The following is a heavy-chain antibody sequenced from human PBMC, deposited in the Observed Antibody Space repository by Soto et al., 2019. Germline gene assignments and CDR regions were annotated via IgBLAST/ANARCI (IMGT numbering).Heavy chain of an antibody. D-gene: IGHD3-3*01. V-gene: IGHV3-15*01. J-gene: IGHJ6*02. CDR1: GFTFSNAL. Sequence: AGGSLRLSCAASGFTFSNALMSWVRQAPGKGLEWVGRIKSKTDGGTTDYAAPVKGRFTISRDDSKNTLYLQMNSLKTEDTAVYYCTAGPIFGVVISNYYYYYGMDVWGQGTTVTVSS. CDR3: TAGPIFGVVISNYYYYYGMDV. CDR2: IKSKTDGGTT.